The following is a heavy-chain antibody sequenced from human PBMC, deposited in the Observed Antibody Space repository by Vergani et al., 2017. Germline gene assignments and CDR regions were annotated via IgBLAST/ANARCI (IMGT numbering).Heavy chain of an antibody. J-gene: IGHJ3*02. Sequence: QVQLQESGPGLLKPSQTLSLTCSVAGDSISSGNYYCNWIRQPAGKGLEWMGRIYSSGSTSYNPSIKSRITMSLDTSKNQFSLSLSSVTAADTAVYYCARGTFLHAFDNWGQGTVVTVSS. D-gene: IGHD1-26*01. CDR1: GDSISSGNYY. CDR2: IYSSGST. V-gene: IGHV4-61*02. CDR3: ARGTFLHAFDN.